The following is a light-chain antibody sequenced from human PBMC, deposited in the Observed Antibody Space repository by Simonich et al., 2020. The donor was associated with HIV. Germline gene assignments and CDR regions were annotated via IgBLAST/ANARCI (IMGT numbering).Light chain of an antibody. CDR1: QGISSY. CDR3: QQSYTTPYT. CDR2: DAS. V-gene: IGKV1-39*01. J-gene: IGKJ2*01. Sequence: DIQLTQSPSFLSASVGDRLTITCRASQGISSYLAWYQQKPGKAPKLLIYDASTMQSGVPARFSGSGSGTDFTLTISSLQPEDFAIYYCQQSYTTPYTFGQGTKLEIK.